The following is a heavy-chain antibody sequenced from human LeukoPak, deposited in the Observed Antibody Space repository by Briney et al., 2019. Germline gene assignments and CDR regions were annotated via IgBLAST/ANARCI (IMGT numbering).Heavy chain of an antibody. CDR2: FNHRGST. J-gene: IGHJ4*02. Sequence: SETLSLTCAVYGGSFSGYYWSWIRQPPGKGLEWIGDFNHRGSTNYNPSLKSRVTISVDTSKKQFSLKLTSVTAADTAVYYCARGSYDSSGYLFWGQGTLVTVSS. CDR3: ARGSYDSSGYLF. CDR1: GGSFSGYY. D-gene: IGHD3-22*01. V-gene: IGHV4-34*01.